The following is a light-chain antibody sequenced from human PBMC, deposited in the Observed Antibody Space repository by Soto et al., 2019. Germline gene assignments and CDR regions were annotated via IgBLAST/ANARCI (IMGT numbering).Light chain of an antibody. CDR3: CSYAGSSTFYV. CDR2: EGS. V-gene: IGLV2-23*01. J-gene: IGLJ1*01. CDR1: RRDVGSYNL. Sequence: QSVLTQPAPLSGSPGQSVTISFTGTRRDVGSYNLVSWYQQHPGKAPKLMIYEGSKRPSGVSNRFSGSKSGNTASLTISGLQAEDEADYYCCSYAGSSTFYVFGTGTKVTVL.